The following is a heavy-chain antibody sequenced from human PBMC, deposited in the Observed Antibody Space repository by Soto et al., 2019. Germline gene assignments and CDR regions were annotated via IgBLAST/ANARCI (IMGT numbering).Heavy chain of an antibody. V-gene: IGHV3-48*02. CDR3: AREEDSSGWYKDYYGMDV. CDR1: GFTFSSYS. J-gene: IGHJ6*02. D-gene: IGHD6-19*01. CDR2: ISSSSSTI. Sequence: GGSLRLSCAASGFTFSSYSMNWVRQAPGKGLEWVSYISSSSSTIYYADSVKGRFTISRDNAKNSLYLQMNSLRDEDTAVYYCAREEDSSGWYKDYYGMDVWGQGTTVTVSS.